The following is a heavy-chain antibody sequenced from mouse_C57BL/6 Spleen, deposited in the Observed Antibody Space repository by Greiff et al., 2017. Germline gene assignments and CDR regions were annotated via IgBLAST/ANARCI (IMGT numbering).Heavy chain of an antibody. CDR1: GYTFTSYW. J-gene: IGHJ4*01. Sequence: VQLQQPGAELVMPGASVKLSCKASGYTFTSYWMHWVKQRPGQGLEWIGEIDPSDSYTNYNQKFKGKSTLTVDKSSSTAYMQLSSLTSEDSAVYYCARGDYDRDYYAMTTGVKEPQSPSPQ. D-gene: IGHD2-4*01. V-gene: IGHV1-69*01. CDR2: IDPSDSYT. CDR3: ARGDYDRDYYAMTT.